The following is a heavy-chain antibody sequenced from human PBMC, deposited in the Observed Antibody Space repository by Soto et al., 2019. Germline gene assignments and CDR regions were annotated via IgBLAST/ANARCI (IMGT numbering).Heavy chain of an antibody. CDR2: IYYSGST. D-gene: IGHD3-22*01. Sequence: SETLSLTCTVSGGSISSGGYYWSWIRQHPGKGLEWIGYIYYSGSTYYKPSLKSRVAISVDTSKKQLSPKLSSVTAADTAVYYCARTYYYDSSGYYGRYYFDYWRQGTLVTVSS. CDR1: GGSISSGGYY. V-gene: IGHV4-31*03. J-gene: IGHJ4*02. CDR3: ARTYYYDSSGYYGRYYFDY.